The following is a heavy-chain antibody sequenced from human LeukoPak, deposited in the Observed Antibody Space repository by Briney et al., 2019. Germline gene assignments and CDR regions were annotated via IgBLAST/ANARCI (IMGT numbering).Heavy chain of an antibody. Sequence: SETLSLTCTVSGGSISNKYWSWIRQPPGKGLEWIGEINHSGSTNYNPSLKSRVTISVDTSKNQFSLKLSSVTAADTAVYYCARVIHYCSSTSCYGPWGGWFDPWGQGTLVTVSS. V-gene: IGHV4-34*01. CDR3: ARVIHYCSSTSCYGPWGGWFDP. CDR2: INHSGST. J-gene: IGHJ5*02. D-gene: IGHD2-2*01. CDR1: GGSISNKY.